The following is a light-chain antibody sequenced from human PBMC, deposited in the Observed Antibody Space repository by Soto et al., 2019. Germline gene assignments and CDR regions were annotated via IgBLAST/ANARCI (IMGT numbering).Light chain of an antibody. CDR2: AAS. Sequence: DIQLTQSPSFLSASVGDRVTITCRASQGMNSHLAWYQQKPGRAPQLLIYAASTLQSGVPSRFSGSGSGTEFTLTISSLQPEDCATYYCQQLNSYPITFGQGTRLEIK. CDR1: QGMNSH. V-gene: IGKV1-9*01. CDR3: QQLNSYPIT. J-gene: IGKJ5*01.